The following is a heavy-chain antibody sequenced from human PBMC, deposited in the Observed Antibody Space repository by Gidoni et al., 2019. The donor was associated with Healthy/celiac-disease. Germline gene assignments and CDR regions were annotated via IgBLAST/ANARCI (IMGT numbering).Heavy chain of an antibody. D-gene: IGHD3-3*01. CDR1: GFTFSSYA. CDR3: AKDPFARRGLRFLEWLLSPFDY. J-gene: IGHJ4*02. CDR2: ISGSGGST. Sequence: EVQLLASGGGLVQPGGSLRLSCAASGFTFSSYAMSWVRQAPGKGLEWVSAISGSGGSTYYADSVKGRFTISRDNSKNTLYLQMNSLRAEDTAVYYCAKDPFARRGLRFLEWLLSPFDYWGQGTLVTVSS. V-gene: IGHV3-23*01.